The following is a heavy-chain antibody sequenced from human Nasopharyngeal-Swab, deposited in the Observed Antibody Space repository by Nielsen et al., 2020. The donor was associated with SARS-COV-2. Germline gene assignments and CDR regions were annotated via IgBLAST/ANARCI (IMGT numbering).Heavy chain of an antibody. J-gene: IGHJ4*02. CDR3: ARGYGDYDY. D-gene: IGHD4-17*01. Sequence: RQAPGKGLEWIGEINPSGSTNYNPSLKSRVTISVDTSKNQFSLKLSSVTAADTAVYYCARGYGDYDYWGQGTLVTVSS. V-gene: IGHV4-34*01. CDR2: INPSGST.